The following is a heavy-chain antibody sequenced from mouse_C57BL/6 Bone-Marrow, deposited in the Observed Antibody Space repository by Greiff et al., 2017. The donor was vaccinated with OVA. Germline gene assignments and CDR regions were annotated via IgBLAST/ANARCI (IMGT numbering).Heavy chain of an antibody. V-gene: IGHV1-78*01. J-gene: IGHJ2*01. CDR3: ARAGY. Sequence: VQLQQSGAELVRPGASVKLSCTASGFNIKDDYMHWMKQRPEQGLEWIGYIYPRDGSTKYNEKFKGKATLTADKSSSTAYMQLNSLTSEDSAVYFCARAGYWGQGTTLTVSS. CDR2: IYPRDGST. CDR1: GFNIKDDY.